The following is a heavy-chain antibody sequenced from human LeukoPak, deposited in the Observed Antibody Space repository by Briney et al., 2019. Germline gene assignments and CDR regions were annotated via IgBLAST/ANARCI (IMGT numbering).Heavy chain of an antibody. CDR3: ARAGIAVAGTTDY. CDR1: GGTFSSYT. Sequence: ASVKVSCKASGGTFSSYTISWVRQAPGQGLEWMGRIIPILGIANYAQKFQGRVTITADKSTSTAYMELTSQRAEDTAVCYCARAGIAVAGTTDYWGQGTLVTVSS. CDR2: IIPILGIA. V-gene: IGHV1-69*02. D-gene: IGHD6-19*01. J-gene: IGHJ4*02.